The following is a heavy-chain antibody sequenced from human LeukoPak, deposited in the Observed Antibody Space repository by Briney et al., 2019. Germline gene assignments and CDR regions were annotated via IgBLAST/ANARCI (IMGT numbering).Heavy chain of an antibody. CDR1: GGSFSGYY. CDR2: INHSGST. Sequence: SETLSLTXAVYGGSFSGYYWSWIRQPPGKGLEWIGEINHSGSTNYNPSLKSRVTISVDTSKNQFSLKLSSVTAADTAVYYCARGRARRWLQLGVCYFDYWGQGTLVTVSS. D-gene: IGHD5-24*01. CDR3: ARGRARRWLQLGVCYFDY. V-gene: IGHV4-34*01. J-gene: IGHJ4*02.